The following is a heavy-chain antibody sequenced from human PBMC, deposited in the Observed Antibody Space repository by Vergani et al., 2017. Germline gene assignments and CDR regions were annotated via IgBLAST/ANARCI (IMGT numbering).Heavy chain of an antibody. Sequence: EVQLVESGGGLVQPGRSLRLSCAASGFTFDDYAMSWVRQPPGKGLEWVSSISGSGGSTYYADSVKGRFTISRDNSKNTLYLQMNSLRAEDTAVYYCAKDLEVTTXTTEYYYYYYGMDVWGQGTTVTVSS. CDR1: GFTFDDYA. CDR3: AKDLEVTTXTTEYYYYYYGMDV. J-gene: IGHJ6*02. V-gene: IGHV3-23*04. CDR2: ISGSGGST. D-gene: IGHD4-17*01.